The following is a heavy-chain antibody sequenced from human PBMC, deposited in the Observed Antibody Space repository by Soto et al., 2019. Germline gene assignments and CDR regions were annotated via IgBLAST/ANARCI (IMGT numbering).Heavy chain of an antibody. V-gene: IGHV4-59*01. D-gene: IGHD6-19*01. Sequence: LTCTFSGGSXSSYYWSWIRQPPGKGLEWIGYIYYSGSTNYNPSLKSRVTISVDTSKNQFSLKLSSVTAADTAVYYCARERAVAGSFDYWGQGTLVTVSS. J-gene: IGHJ4*02. CDR3: ARERAVAGSFDY. CDR2: IYYSGST. CDR1: GGSXSSYY.